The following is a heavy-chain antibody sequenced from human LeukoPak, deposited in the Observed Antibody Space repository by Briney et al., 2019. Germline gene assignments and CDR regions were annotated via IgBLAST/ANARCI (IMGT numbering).Heavy chain of an antibody. Sequence: PSETLSLTCTVSGGSISSGSYYWSWIRQPAGKGLEWIGRIYTSGSTNYNPSLKSRVTISVDTSKNQFSLKLSSVTAADTAVYYCARVSHYYYDSSGYSGDVWGKGTTVTVSS. J-gene: IGHJ6*04. CDR1: GGSISSGSYY. CDR3: ARVSHYYYDSSGYSGDV. CDR2: IYTSGST. D-gene: IGHD3-22*01. V-gene: IGHV4-61*02.